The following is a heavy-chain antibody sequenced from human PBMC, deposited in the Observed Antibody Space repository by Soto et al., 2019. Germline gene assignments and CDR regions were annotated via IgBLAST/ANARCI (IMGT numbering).Heavy chain of an antibody. V-gene: IGHV1-2*04. J-gene: IGHJ6*03. CDR1: GYTLTGYY. D-gene: IGHD2-2*02. Sequence: SCKASGYTLTGYYMHWVRQAPGQGNERMGWINPNSGGTNYAQKFQGWVTMTRDTSISTAYMELSRLRSDDTAVYYCAXXXXXXXXXYTXYYYYYMGVWGKGTTVTVSS. CDR2: INPNSGGT. CDR3: AXXXXXXXXXYTXYYYYYMGV.